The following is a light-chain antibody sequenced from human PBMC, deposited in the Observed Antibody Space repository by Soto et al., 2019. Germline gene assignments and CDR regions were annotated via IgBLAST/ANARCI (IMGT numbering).Light chain of an antibody. J-gene: IGLJ2*01. CDR1: SSDVGAYNY. V-gene: IGLV2-14*03. CDR2: DVS. CDR3: NSYTDFSTVV. Sequence: QSALTQPASVSGSPGQSIAISCTGTSSDVGAYNYVSWYQQHPGKAPKLMIYDVSNRPSGVSNRFSGSKSGNTASLTISGLQAEDEADYYCNSYTDFSTVVFGGGTKVTVL.